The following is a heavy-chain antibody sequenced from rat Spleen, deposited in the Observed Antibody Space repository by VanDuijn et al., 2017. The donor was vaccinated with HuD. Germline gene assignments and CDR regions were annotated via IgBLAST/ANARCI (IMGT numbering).Heavy chain of an antibody. Sequence: EVQLVESGGGLVQPGRSLKLSCVGSGVTFNNYWMNWIRQAPGKGLEWVAAITHTGDSTFYPDSVKGRFTISRDDAKSTLYLQMNSLRSEDTATYYCTRDNYDGTYYYGFASWGQGTLVTVSS. CDR2: ITHTGDST. V-gene: IGHV5-31*01. D-gene: IGHD1-12*02. CDR1: GVTFNNYW. J-gene: IGHJ3*01. CDR3: TRDNYDGTYYYGFAS.